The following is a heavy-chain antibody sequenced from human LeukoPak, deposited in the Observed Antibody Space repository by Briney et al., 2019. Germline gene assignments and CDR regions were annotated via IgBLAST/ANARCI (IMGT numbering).Heavy chain of an antibody. CDR3: AKGMIYCSGGTCYSGTFDI. Sequence: GGSLRLSCAASGFTFSNCVMSWVRQAPGKGLEWVSGVSGGGGSTYYADSVKGRFTIFRDNSKNTLYLQMKSLRAEDTAVYYCAKGMIYCSGGTCYSGTFDIWGQGTMVTVSS. CDR1: GFTFSNCV. CDR2: VSGGGGST. D-gene: IGHD2-15*01. J-gene: IGHJ3*02. V-gene: IGHV3-23*01.